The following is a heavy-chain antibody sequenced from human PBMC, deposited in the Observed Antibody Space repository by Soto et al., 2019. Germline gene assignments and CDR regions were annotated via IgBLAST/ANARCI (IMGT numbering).Heavy chain of an antibody. D-gene: IGHD3-22*01. CDR3: ARGLYYYDSSGSYDAFDI. J-gene: IGHJ3*02. CDR1: GGTFSSYA. Sequence: VASVKVSCKASGGTFSSYAISWVRQALGQGLEWMGGIIPIFGTANYAQKFRGRVTITADESTSTAYMELSSLRSEDTAVYYCARGLYYYDSSGSYDAFDIWGQGTMVTVSS. V-gene: IGHV1-69*13. CDR2: IIPIFGTA.